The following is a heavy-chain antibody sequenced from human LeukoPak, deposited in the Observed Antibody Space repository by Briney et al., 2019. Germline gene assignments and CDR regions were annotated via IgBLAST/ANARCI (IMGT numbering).Heavy chain of an antibody. V-gene: IGHV3-23*01. CDR1: GFTFSDYY. Sequence: GGSLRLSCAASGFTFSDYYMSWVRQAPGKGLEWVSTISGSAGETYYADSVKGRFTISRDNSKNTLFLQMNSLRAEDTAVYYCARMCGSTSCYSDYWGQGTLVTVSS. J-gene: IGHJ4*02. CDR2: ISGSAGET. D-gene: IGHD2-2*02. CDR3: ARMCGSTSCYSDY.